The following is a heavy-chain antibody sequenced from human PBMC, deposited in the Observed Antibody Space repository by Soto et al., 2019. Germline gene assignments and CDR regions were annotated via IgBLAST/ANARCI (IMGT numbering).Heavy chain of an antibody. D-gene: IGHD4-4*01. V-gene: IGHV4-4*07. Sequence: QVQLQASGPGLVKPSETLSLPCTVSGGSISSYYWRWIRQPAGKGLEWIGRIYTSGSTNYNPSLKSRVTMSVDTSKNQFSLKMSSVTAADTAVYYCSRSNDYILFDYWGQGTLVTVSS. CDR1: GGSISSYY. CDR2: IYTSGST. J-gene: IGHJ4*02. CDR3: SRSNDYILFDY.